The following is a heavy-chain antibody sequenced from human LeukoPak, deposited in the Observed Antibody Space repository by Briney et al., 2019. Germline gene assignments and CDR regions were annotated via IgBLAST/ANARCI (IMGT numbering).Heavy chain of an antibody. J-gene: IGHJ4*02. CDR2: LSCSGLSK. CDR1: GFTFSSYA. Sequence: GGSLRLSCAASGFTFSSYAMNWVRQAPGKGLQWVSALSCSGLSKYYADSVKGRFTISRDNSKNTLYLKMNSLRAEDAAIYYCAKGISPSSSWTFDYWGQGTLVTVSS. V-gene: IGHV3-23*01. D-gene: IGHD6-13*01. CDR3: AKGISPSSSWTFDY.